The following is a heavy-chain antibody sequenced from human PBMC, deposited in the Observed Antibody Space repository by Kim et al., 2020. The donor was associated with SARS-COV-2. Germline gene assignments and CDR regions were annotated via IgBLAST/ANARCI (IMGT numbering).Heavy chain of an antibody. Sequence: SETLSLTCTVYGGSFSGHYWNWIRQPPGKGLEWIVHVHESGITTYTPSLQSRVAISVDTSKNQVSLKLTSVTAADTAFYYCARGRAGVVPAPILGVGPYYDYFIMDVWGHGTTLTVSS. V-gene: IGHV4-34*01. D-gene: IGHD2-2*02. CDR1: GGSFSGHY. CDR2: VHESGIT. J-gene: IGHJ6*02. CDR3: ARGRAGVVPAPILGVGPYYDYFIMDV.